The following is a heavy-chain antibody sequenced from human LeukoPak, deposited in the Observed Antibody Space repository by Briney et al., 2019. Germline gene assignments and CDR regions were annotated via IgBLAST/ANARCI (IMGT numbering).Heavy chain of an antibody. J-gene: IGHJ4*02. V-gene: IGHV1-8*03. Sequence: ASVKVSCKASGYTFTSYDINWVRQATGQGLEWMGWMNPNSGNTGYAQKFQGRVTITRHTSISTAYMELSSLRSEDTAVYYCARGGSRASPPLYYFDYWGPGTLVTVSS. D-gene: IGHD2-2*01. CDR2: MNPNSGNT. CDR3: ARGGSRASPPLYYFDY. CDR1: GYTFTSYD.